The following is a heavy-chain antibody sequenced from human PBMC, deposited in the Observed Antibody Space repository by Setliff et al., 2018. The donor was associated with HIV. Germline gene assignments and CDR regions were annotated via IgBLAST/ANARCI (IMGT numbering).Heavy chain of an antibody. V-gene: IGHV1-24*01. CDR1: GYTLTELS. J-gene: IGHJ1*01. CDR3: ATDPGYSSTWYSESFQH. CDR2: FDPEDGET. D-gene: IGHD6-13*01. Sequence: GASVKVSCKISGYTLTELSIHWVRQAPGKGREWMANFDPEDGETFYAQKFQGRLTTTEDTSTDTAYMELSSLRSDDTAMYYCATDPGYSSTWYSESFQHWGQGTVVTVSS.